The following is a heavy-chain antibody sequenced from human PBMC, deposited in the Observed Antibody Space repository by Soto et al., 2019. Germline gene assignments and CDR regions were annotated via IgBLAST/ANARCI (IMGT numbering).Heavy chain of an antibody. J-gene: IGHJ4*02. D-gene: IGHD6-19*01. CDR3: ARVTSKYSSGWYAAGSDY. CDR2: ISYDGSNK. Sequence: QVQLVESGGGVVQPGRSLRLSCAASGFTFSSYAMHWVRQAPGKGLEWVAVISYDGSNKYYADSVEGRFTISRDNSKNTLYLQMNSLRAEDTAVYYCARVTSKYSSGWYAAGSDYWGQGTLVTVSS. CDR1: GFTFSSYA. V-gene: IGHV3-30-3*01.